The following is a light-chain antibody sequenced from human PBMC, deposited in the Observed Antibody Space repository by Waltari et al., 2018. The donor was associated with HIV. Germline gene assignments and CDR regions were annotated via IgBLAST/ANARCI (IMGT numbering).Light chain of an antibody. V-gene: IGKV1-5*03. J-gene: IGKJ2*01. CDR3: QQYDNYPHT. CDR1: QSIRTW. Sequence: DLQMTQSPPTQSASAGARVTITCRASQSIRTWLAWFQQKPGEAPKMLIYKASTLDTGVPSRFSGSGSGTEFTLTISSLLPDDFATYYCQQYDNYPHTFGQGTKLE. CDR2: KAS.